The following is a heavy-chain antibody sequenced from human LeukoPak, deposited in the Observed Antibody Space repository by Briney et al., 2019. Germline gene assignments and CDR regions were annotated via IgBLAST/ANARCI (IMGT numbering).Heavy chain of an antibody. D-gene: IGHD5-12*01. Sequence: SETLSLTCAVYGGSFSGYYWSWIRQPPGKGLEWIGEINHSGSTNYNPSLKSRVTISVDTSKNQFSLKLSSVTAADTAVYYCARAGLRPFDYWGQGTLVTVSS. CDR2: INHSGST. CDR1: GGSFSGYY. CDR3: ARAGLRPFDY. V-gene: IGHV4-34*01. J-gene: IGHJ4*02.